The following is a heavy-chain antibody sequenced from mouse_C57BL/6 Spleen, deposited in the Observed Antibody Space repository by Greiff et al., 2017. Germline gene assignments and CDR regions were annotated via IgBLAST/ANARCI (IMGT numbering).Heavy chain of an antibody. D-gene: IGHD2-3*01. Sequence: QVQLQQPGAELVKPGASVKMSCKASGYTFTSYWITWVKQRPGQGLEWIGDIYPGSGSTNYNEKFKSKATLTVDTSSSTAYMQLSSLTSEDSAVYYCARRDDPVRYAMDYWGQGTSVTVSS. CDR3: ARRDDPVRYAMDY. CDR2: IYPGSGST. J-gene: IGHJ4*01. V-gene: IGHV1-55*01. CDR1: GYTFTSYW.